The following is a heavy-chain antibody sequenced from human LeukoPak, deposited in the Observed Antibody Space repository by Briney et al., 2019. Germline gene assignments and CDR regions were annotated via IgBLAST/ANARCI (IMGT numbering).Heavy chain of an antibody. V-gene: IGHV4-34*01. CDR3: ARGLVVVVPAAISGRYYYYGMDV. J-gene: IGHJ6*02. CDR1: GGSFSGYY. Sequence: PSETLSLTCAVYGGSFSGYYWSWIRQPPGKGLEWIGETNHSGSTNYNPSLKSRVTISVDTSKNQFSLKLSSVTAADTAVYYCARGLVVVVPAAISGRYYYYGMDVWGQGTTVTVSS. D-gene: IGHD2-2*02. CDR2: TNHSGST.